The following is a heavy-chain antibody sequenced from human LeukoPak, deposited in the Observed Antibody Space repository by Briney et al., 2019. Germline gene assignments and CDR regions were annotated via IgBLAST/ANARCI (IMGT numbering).Heavy chain of an antibody. D-gene: IGHD6-19*01. Sequence: SETLSLTCTVSGGSISTYYWNWIRQPPGEGLEWIGYIYYSGSTSYNPSLKSRATISVDTSKIQFSLKLTSVTAADTAVYYCARGRIAVALTGAFDIWGQGTMVSVSS. CDR1: GGSISTYY. V-gene: IGHV4-59*01. CDR3: ARGRIAVALTGAFDI. J-gene: IGHJ3*02. CDR2: IYYSGST.